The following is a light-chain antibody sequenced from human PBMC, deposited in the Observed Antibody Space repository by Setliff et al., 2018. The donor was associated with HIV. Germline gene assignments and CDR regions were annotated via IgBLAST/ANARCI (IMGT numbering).Light chain of an antibody. V-gene: IGLV2-14*03. J-gene: IGLJ1*01. CDR2: DVT. Sequence: QPALTQPASVSGSPGQSITISCTGTSSDIGDYKYVSWYQQHPGKAPKLIIYDVTNRPSGVSNRFSGSKSGNTASLTISGLQAEDEADYYCSSYTSSITLYVFGTGTKVTVL. CDR1: SSDIGDYKY. CDR3: SSYTSSITLYV.